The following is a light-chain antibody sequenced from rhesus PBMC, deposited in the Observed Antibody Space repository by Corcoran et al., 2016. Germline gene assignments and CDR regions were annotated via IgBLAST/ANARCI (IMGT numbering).Light chain of an antibody. CDR3: QQESNLPLT. J-gene: IGKJ3*01. Sequence: IVMTQSPATLSLSPGERATLPCRASQRVSRNLAWYQQKPGQAPRLLLYDASNRATGIPYRFSGSGSGTDVTLTISSLEPVDVAVYYCQQESNLPLTFGPGTKLDI. CDR2: DAS. CDR1: QRVSRN. V-gene: IGKV3-35*01.